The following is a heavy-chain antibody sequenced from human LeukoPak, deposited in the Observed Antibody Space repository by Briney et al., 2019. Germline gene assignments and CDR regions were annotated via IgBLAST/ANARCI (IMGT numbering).Heavy chain of an antibody. CDR3: AREAYSYGYKSTFDY. V-gene: IGHV4-39*02. CDR1: GGSISSSSYY. Sequence: PSETLSLTCTVSGGSISSSSYYWGWIRQPPGKGLEWIGSIYYSGSTYYNPSLKSRVTISVDTSKNQFSLKLSSVTAADTAVYYCAREAYSYGYKSTFDYWGQGTLVTVSS. J-gene: IGHJ4*02. CDR2: IYYSGST. D-gene: IGHD5-18*01.